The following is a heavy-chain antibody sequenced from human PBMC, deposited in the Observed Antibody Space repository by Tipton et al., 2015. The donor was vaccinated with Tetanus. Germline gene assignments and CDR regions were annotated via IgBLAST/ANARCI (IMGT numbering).Heavy chain of an antibody. CDR2: IYSCGST. CDR3: ARGWHSDPEGYCSGGTPLDY. J-gene: IGHJ4*02. D-gene: IGHD2-15*01. V-gene: IGHV3-66*03. CDR1: GFTVSSNY. Sequence: SLRLSCAAPGFTVSSNYMSWVRQAPGEGLEWVSVIYSCGSTYYADSVKGRFTISRDNSKNTLYLQMNSLRAEDTAVYYCARGWHSDPEGYCSGGTPLDYWGQGTLVTVSS.